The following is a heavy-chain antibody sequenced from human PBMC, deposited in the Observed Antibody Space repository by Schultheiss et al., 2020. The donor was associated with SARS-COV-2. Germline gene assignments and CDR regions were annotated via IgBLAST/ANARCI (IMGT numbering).Heavy chain of an antibody. CDR1: GFTFSSYA. D-gene: IGHD3-22*01. CDR2: ISYDGSNK. J-gene: IGHJ4*02. V-gene: IGHV3-30*01. Sequence: GGSLRLSCAASGFTFSSYAMHWVRQAPGKGLEWVAVISYDGSNKYYADSVKGRFTISRDNSKNTLYLQMNSLRAEDTAVYYCARDSGIYYDSSGYLDYWGQGTLVTVSS. CDR3: ARDSGIYYDSSGYLDY.